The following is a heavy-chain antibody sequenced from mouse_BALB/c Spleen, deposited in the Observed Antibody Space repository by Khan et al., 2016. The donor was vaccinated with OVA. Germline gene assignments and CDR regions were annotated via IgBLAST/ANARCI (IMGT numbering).Heavy chain of an antibody. CDR2: ISYSGST. J-gene: IGHJ2*01. Sequence: EVKLEESGPGLVKPSQSLSLTCTVTGYSITCGYGWNWIRQFPGNKLEWMGYISYSGSTNYNPSLKSRISITRDTSKNQFFLQLNSVTTEDTATYYCARTARIKYWGQGTTLTVSS. CDR3: ARTARIKY. D-gene: IGHD1-2*01. V-gene: IGHV3-2*02. CDR1: GYSITCGYG.